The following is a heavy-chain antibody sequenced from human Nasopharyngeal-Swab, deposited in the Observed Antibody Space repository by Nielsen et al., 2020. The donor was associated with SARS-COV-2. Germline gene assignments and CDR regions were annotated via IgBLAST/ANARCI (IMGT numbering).Heavy chain of an antibody. Sequence: GESLEISCAASGFTFSSYAMHWVRQAPGKGLEWVAVISYDGSNKYYADSVKGRFTISRDNSKNTLYLQMNSLRAEDTAVYYCARDGGGWFDPWGQGTLVTVSS. V-gene: IGHV3-30-3*01. D-gene: IGHD2-15*01. CDR2: ISYDGSNK. CDR3: ARDGGGWFDP. CDR1: GFTFSSYA. J-gene: IGHJ5*02.